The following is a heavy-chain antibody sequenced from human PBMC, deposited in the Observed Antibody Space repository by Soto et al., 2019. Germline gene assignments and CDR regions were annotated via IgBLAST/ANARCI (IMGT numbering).Heavy chain of an antibody. CDR2: ISYDGSNK. V-gene: IGHV3-30-3*01. D-gene: IGHD2-8*01. CDR1: GVTFSTSG. CDR3: ARDSSPLGTVYYYFDY. J-gene: IGHJ4*02. Sequence: QVQLVESGGGVVQPGRSLRLSCAASGVTFSTSGLHWVRQAPGKGLEWVAVISYDGSNKYYADSVKGRFTISRDNSKNSLYLQMNSLRADDTAVYYCARDSSPLGTVYYYFDYWGQGTPVTVSS.